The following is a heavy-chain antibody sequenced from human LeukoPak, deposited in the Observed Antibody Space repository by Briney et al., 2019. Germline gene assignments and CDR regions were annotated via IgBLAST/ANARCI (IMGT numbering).Heavy chain of an antibody. CDR1: GGTFSSYA. V-gene: IGHV1-69*13. Sequence: GASVKVPCKASGGTFSSYAISWVRQAPGQGLEWMGGIIPIFGTANYAQKFQGRVTITADESTSTAYMELSSLRSEDTAVYYCARGRAQWELLDYYSDYWGQGTLVTVSS. D-gene: IGHD1-26*01. CDR3: ARGRAQWELLDYYSDY. CDR2: IIPIFGTA. J-gene: IGHJ4*02.